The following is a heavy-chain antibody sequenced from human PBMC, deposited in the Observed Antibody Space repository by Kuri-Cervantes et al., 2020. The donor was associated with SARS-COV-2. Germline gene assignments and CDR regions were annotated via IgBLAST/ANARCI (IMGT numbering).Heavy chain of an antibody. D-gene: IGHD6-19*01. Sequence: SVKVSCKASGYNFITHGISWVRQAPGQGLEWMGRIIPILGTANYAQKFQGRVTIAADKSTSTAYMELSSLRSEDTAVYYCARDKGGYSSGSFDYWGQGTLVTVSS. CDR1: GYNFITHG. CDR2: IIPILGTA. V-gene: IGHV1-69*10. J-gene: IGHJ4*02. CDR3: ARDKGGYSSGSFDY.